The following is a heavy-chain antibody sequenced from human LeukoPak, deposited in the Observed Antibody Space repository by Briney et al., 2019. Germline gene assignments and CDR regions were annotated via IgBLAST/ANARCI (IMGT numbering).Heavy chain of an antibody. Sequence: GGSLRLSCAASGFTFSSYSMNWVRQAPGKGLEWVSHISSSNSTIYYADSVKGRFTISRDNAKNSLYLQMNSLRDEDTAVYYCARDRGYGDYVGAFDIWGQGTMVTVSS. CDR1: GFTFSSYS. CDR2: ISSSNSTI. V-gene: IGHV3-48*02. CDR3: ARDRGYGDYVGAFDI. J-gene: IGHJ3*02. D-gene: IGHD4-17*01.